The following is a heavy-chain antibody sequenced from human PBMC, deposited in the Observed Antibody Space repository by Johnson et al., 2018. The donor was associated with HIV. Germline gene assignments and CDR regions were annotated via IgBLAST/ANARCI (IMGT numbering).Heavy chain of an antibody. CDR2: ISYDGSNK. CDR1: GFTFSSYA. V-gene: IGHV3-30-3*01. J-gene: IGHJ3*02. Sequence: VQLVESGGGVVQPGRSLSLSCAASGFTFSSYAMYWVRQAPGKGLEWVAFISYDGSNKYYAYSVKGRFTISRDNSKNTLYLQMNSLRAEDTAVYYCAKDTIAGVKGDSLIWGQGTMVTVSS. CDR3: AKDTIAGVKGDSLI. D-gene: IGHD3-9*01.